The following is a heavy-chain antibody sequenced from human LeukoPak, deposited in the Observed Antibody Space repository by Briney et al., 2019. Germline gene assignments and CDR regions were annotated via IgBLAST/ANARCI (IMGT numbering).Heavy chain of an antibody. V-gene: IGHV3-23*01. CDR2: ISGSGGST. CDR1: GFTFSSYA. J-gene: IGHJ4*02. D-gene: IGHD2-15*01. CDR3: AKSMSGGSWTPIDY. Sequence: GGSLRLSCAASGFTFSSYAMSWVRQAPGKGLEWVSAISGSGGSTFYADSVKGRFTISRDTSKNTLYLQMNSLRAEDTAVYYCAKSMSGGSWTPIDYWGQGTLVTVSS.